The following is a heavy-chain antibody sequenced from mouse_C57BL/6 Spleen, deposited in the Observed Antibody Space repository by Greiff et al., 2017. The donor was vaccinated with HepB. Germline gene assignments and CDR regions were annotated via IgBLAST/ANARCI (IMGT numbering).Heavy chain of an antibody. Sequence: EVQLVESGGGLVKPGGSLKLSCAASGFTFSSYAMSWVRQTPEKRLEWVATISDGGSYTYYPDNVKGRFTISRDNAKNNLYMQMSHLKSEDTAMYYCASEGDYGSTHWYFDVWGTGTTVTVSS. D-gene: IGHD1-1*01. V-gene: IGHV5-4*01. J-gene: IGHJ1*03. CDR1: GFTFSSYA. CDR3: ASEGDYGSTHWYFDV. CDR2: ISDGGSYT.